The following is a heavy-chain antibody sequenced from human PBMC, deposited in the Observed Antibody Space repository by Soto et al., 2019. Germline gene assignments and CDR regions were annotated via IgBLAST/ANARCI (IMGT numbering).Heavy chain of an antibody. CDR1: GGSISSYY. V-gene: IGHV4-59*01. J-gene: IGHJ3*02. Sequence: SETLSLTCTVSGGSISSYYCSWIRQPPGKGLEWIGYIYYSGSTNYNPSLKSRVTISVDTSKNQFSLKLSSVTAADTAVYYCARVVVPAAIGAFDIWGQGTMVTVSS. CDR3: ARVVVPAAIGAFDI. CDR2: IYYSGST. D-gene: IGHD2-2*01.